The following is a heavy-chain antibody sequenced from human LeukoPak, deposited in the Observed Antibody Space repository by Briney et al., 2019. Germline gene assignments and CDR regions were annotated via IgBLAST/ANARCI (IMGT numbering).Heavy chain of an antibody. V-gene: IGHV4-59*02. CDR2: IYYSGST. Sequence: PSGTLSLTCTVSGGSVSSYYWSWIRQPPGKELEWIGYIYYSGSTNYNPSLKSRVTISVDTSKNQFSLNLSSVTAADTAVYYCARDRGGDHCFDYWGQGTLVTVPS. J-gene: IGHJ4*02. D-gene: IGHD2-21*02. CDR3: ARDRGGDHCFDY. CDR1: GGSVSSYY.